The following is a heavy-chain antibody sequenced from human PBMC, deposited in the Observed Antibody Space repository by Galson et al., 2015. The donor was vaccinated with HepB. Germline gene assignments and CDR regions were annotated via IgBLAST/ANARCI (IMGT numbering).Heavy chain of an antibody. CDR2: IRSKAYGGTT. CDR1: GFTFGDYA. CDR3: TRGPYDHGATRYFWSGYYFVATDDAFDI. J-gene: IGHJ3*02. V-gene: IGHV3-49*03. D-gene: IGHD3-3*01. Sequence: SLRLSCAASGFTFGDYAMSWFRQAPGKGLEWVGFIRSKAYGGTTEYAASVKGRFTISRDDSKSIAYLQMNSLKTEDTAVYYCTRGPYDHGATRYFWSGYYFVATDDAFDIWGQGTMVTVSS.